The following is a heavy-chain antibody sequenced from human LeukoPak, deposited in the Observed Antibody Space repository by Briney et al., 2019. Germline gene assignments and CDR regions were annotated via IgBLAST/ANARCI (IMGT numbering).Heavy chain of an antibody. V-gene: IGHV4-4*02. D-gene: IGHD3-22*01. CDR2: IYHSGST. CDR1: GGSISSSNW. CDR3: ARDSSSSGVQLGY. Sequence: SGTLSLTCAVSGGSISSSNWWSWVRQPPGKGLEWSGEIYHSGSTNYNPSLKSRVTISVDKSKNQFSLKLSSVTAADTAVYYCARDSSSSGVQLGYWGQGTLVTVSS. J-gene: IGHJ4*02.